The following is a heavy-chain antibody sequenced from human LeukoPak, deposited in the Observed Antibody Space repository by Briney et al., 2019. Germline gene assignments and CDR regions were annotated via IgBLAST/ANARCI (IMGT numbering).Heavy chain of an antibody. Sequence: GRSLRLSCAASGFTFSSYCMHWVRQAPGKGLEWVAVIWYDGSNKYYADSVNGRFTISRDNSKHTLYLQMNSLRAEDTAVYYCAKAVTLVRTDAFDIWGQGTMVTVSS. CDR2: IWYDGSNK. J-gene: IGHJ3*02. V-gene: IGHV3-33*06. CDR3: AKAVTLVRTDAFDI. CDR1: GFTFSSYC. D-gene: IGHD3-10*01.